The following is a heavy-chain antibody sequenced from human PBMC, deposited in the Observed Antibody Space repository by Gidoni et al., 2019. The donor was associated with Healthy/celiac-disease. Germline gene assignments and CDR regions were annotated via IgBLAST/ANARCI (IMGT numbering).Heavy chain of an antibody. CDR3: ARVNWNDAFDY. CDR1: GFTFSSYS. D-gene: IGHD1-1*01. V-gene: IGHV3-48*01. Sequence: EVQLVESGGGLVQPGGSLRLSCAASGFTFSSYSMNWVRQAPGKGLEWVSYISSSSSTTYYADSVKGRFTISRDNAKNSLYLQMNSLRAEDTAVYYCARVNWNDAFDYWGQGTLVTVSS. J-gene: IGHJ4*02. CDR2: ISSSSSTT.